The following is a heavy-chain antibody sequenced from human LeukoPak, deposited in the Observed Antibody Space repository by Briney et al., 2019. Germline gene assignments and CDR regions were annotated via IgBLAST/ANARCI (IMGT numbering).Heavy chain of an antibody. V-gene: IGHV1-18*01. CDR3: ARDVDCTNGVCKTDY. D-gene: IGHD2-8*01. J-gene: IGHJ4*01. CDR1: GYTFTSYG. Sequence: GASVKVSCKASGYTFTSYGISWVRQAPGQGLEWMGWISAYNGNTNYAQKLQGRVTMTTDTSTSTAYMELRSLRSDDTAVYYCARDVDCTNGVCKTDYWGQGTLVTVSS. CDR2: ISAYNGNT.